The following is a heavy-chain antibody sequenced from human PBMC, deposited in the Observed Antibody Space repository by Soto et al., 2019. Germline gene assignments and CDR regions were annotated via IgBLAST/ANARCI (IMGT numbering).Heavy chain of an antibody. CDR3: ARVRFLEWLLHPDYYYYYMDV. V-gene: IGHV3-7*01. CDR2: IKQDGSEK. CDR1: GFTFSSYW. Sequence: PGGSLRLSCAASGFTFSSYWMSWVRQAPGKGLEWVANIKQDGSEKYYVDSVKGRFTISRDNAKNSLYLQMNSLRAEDTAVYYCARVRFLEWLLHPDYYYYYMDVWGKGTTVTVSS. D-gene: IGHD3-3*01. J-gene: IGHJ6*03.